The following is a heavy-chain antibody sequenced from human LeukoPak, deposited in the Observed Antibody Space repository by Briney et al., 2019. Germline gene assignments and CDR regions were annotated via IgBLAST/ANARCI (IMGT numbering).Heavy chain of an antibody. CDR3: ATFRYYYDSSGYRNNDY. J-gene: IGHJ4*02. CDR1: GGSISSSSYY. V-gene: IGHV4-39*07. D-gene: IGHD3-22*01. CDR2: SYYSGST. Sequence: PSETLSLTCTISGGSISSSSYYWGWIRQPPGKGLEWIGSSYYSGSTYYNPSLKSRVTISLDTSKNQFSLKLSSVTAADTAVYYCATFRYYYDSSGYRNNDYWGQGTLVTVSS.